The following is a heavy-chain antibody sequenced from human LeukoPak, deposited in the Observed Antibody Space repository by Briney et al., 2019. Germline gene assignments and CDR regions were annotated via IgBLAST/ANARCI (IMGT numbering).Heavy chain of an antibody. J-gene: IGHJ6*03. CDR1: GYTFTGYY. D-gene: IGHD3-16*02. CDR3: ARSYYDYVWGSYRTYMDV. CDR2: IDSNSGGT. V-gene: IGHV1-2*02. Sequence: ASVKVSCKASGYTFTGYYMQWVRQAPGQGLEWMGWIDSNSGGTNYAQKFQGRVTMTRDTSINTAYMELRSLRSDDTAVYYCARSYYDYVWGSYRTYMDVWGKGTTITISS.